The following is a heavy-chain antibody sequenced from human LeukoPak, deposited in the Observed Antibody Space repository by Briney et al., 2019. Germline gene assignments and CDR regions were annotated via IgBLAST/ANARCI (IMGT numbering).Heavy chain of an antibody. CDR1: GFTFSSYG. Sequence: GSLRLSCAASGFTFSSYGMSWVRQAPGKGLEWVSAISGSGGSTYYADSVKGRFTISRDNSKNTLYLQMNSLRAEDTAVYYCAKGGYPAEQPPTGYMDVWGKGTTVTISS. CDR3: AKGGYPAEQPPTGYMDV. D-gene: IGHD5-12*01. J-gene: IGHJ6*03. CDR2: ISGSGGST. V-gene: IGHV3-23*01.